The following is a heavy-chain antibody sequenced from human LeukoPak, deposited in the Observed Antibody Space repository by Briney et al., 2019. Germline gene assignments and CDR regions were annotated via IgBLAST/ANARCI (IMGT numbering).Heavy chain of an antibody. Sequence: SSETLSLTCTVSGGSISSYYWSWIRQPPGKGLEWIGYIYYSGSTNYNPSLKSRVTISVDTPKNQFSLKLSSVTAADTAVYYCARGGREYYFDYWGQGTLVTVSS. CDR3: ARGGREYYFDY. D-gene: IGHD3-10*01. V-gene: IGHV4-59*01. CDR2: IYYSGST. J-gene: IGHJ4*02. CDR1: GGSISSYY.